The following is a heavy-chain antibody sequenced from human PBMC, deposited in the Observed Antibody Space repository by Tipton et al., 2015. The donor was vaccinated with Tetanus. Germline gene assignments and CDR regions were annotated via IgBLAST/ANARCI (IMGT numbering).Heavy chain of an antibody. D-gene: IGHD6-13*01. Sequence: VKPSQTLSLTCAISGDSVSSNSAAWNWIRQSPSRGLEWLGRTYYRSKWYNDYAVSVKSRITINPDTSKNQFSLKLSSVTAADTAVYYGARAGGGSWGNFGYWGQGTLVTVSS. CDR3: ARAGGGSWGNFGY. V-gene: IGHV6-1*01. J-gene: IGHJ4*02. CDR1: GDSVSSNSAA. CDR2: TYYRSKWYN.